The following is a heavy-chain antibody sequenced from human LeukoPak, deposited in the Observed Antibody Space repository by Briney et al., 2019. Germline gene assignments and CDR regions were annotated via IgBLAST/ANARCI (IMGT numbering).Heavy chain of an antibody. Sequence: ASVKVSCKASGFTFTSSAVQWVRQARGQRLEWVGWIVVGSGNTNYAQKFQERVTITRDMSTSTAYMELSSLRSEDTAVHYCAAAGASSSSFFPHYWGQGTLVTVSS. J-gene: IGHJ4*02. CDR2: IVVGSGNT. D-gene: IGHD6-6*01. V-gene: IGHV1-58*01. CDR1: GFTFTSSA. CDR3: AAAGASSSSFFPHY.